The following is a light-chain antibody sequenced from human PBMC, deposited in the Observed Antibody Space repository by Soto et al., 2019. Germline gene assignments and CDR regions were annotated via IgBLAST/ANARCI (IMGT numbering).Light chain of an antibody. CDR3: SSYAGTKGV. J-gene: IGLJ2*01. CDR2: EVS. Sequence: QAVLTQPPSASGSPGQSVTISCTGTSSDVGGYNYVSWYQQHPGKAPKLMIYEVSKRPSGVPDRFSGSKSGNTASLTVSGLQAEDEADYYCSSYAGTKGVFGGGTTLTVL. V-gene: IGLV2-8*01. CDR1: SSDVGGYNY.